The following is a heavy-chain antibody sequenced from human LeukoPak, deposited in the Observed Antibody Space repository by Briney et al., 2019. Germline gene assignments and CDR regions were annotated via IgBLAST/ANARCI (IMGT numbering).Heavy chain of an antibody. J-gene: IGHJ4*02. V-gene: IGHV4-59*01. CDR3: ARGDTATRFDY. Sequence: SSEALSLTCTVSGGSISSYYWSWIRRPPGKGLEWIGYIYYSGSTNYNPSLKSRVTISVDTSKNQFSLKLSSVTAADTAVYYCARGDTATRFDYWGQGTLVTVSS. CDR1: GGSISSYY. CDR2: IYYSGST. D-gene: IGHD5-18*01.